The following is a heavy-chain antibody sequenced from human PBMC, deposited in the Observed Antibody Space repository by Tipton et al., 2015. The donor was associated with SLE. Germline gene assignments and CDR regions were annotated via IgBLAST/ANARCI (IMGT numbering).Heavy chain of an antibody. V-gene: IGHV4-34*01. J-gene: IGHJ4*02. CDR2: INHSGST. CDR1: GGSFSGYY. CDR3: ARGLVDSRAPGRY. Sequence: LRLSCAVYGGSFSGYYWSWIRQPPGKGLEWIGEINHSGSTNYNPSLKSRVTISVDTSKNQFSLKLSSVIAADTAVYYCARGLVDSRAPGRYWGQGTPVTVSS. D-gene: IGHD3-22*01.